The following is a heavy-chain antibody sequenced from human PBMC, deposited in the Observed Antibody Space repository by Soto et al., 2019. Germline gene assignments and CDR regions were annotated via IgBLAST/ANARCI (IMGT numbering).Heavy chain of an antibody. Sequence: GGSLRLSCAASGFTFSNAWMNWVRQAPGKGLEWVGRIKSKTDGGTTDYAAPVKGRFTISRDDSKNTLYLQMNSLKTEDTAVYYCTTAPLNDFWSGYPYYGMDVWGQGTTVTVSS. D-gene: IGHD3-3*01. CDR2: IKSKTDGGTT. CDR3: TTAPLNDFWSGYPYYGMDV. J-gene: IGHJ6*02. CDR1: GFTFSNAW. V-gene: IGHV3-15*07.